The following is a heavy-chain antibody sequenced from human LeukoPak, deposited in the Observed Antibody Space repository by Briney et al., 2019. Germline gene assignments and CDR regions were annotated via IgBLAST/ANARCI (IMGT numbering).Heavy chain of an antibody. J-gene: IGHJ6*03. CDR1: GYSISSGYY. V-gene: IGHV4-38-2*01. CDR2: IYHSGST. CDR3: ANENKYYYDSSGYWAYYYYMDV. Sequence: SETLSLTCAVSGYSISSGYYWGWIRQPPGKGLEWIGSIYHSGSTYYNPSLKSRVTISVDTSKNQFSLKLSSVTAADTAVYYCANENKYYYDSSGYWAYYYYMDVWGKGTTVTVSS. D-gene: IGHD3-22*01.